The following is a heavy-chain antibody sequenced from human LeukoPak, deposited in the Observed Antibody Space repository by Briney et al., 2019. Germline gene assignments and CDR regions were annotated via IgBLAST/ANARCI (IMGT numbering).Heavy chain of an antibody. CDR2: MNPNSGNT. J-gene: IGHJ3*02. CDR3: ARPPKSGSPAAFDI. V-gene: IGHV1-8*01. CDR1: GYTFTSYD. D-gene: IGHD1-26*01. Sequence: ASVKVSCKASGYTFTSYDINWVRQATGQGLEWMGWMNPNSGNTGYAQKFQGRVTMTRNTSISTAYMELSSLRSEDTAVYYCARPPKSGSPAAFDIWGQGTMVTVSS.